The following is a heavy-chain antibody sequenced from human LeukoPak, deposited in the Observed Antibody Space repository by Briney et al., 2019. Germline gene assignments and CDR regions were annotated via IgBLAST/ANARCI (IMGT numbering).Heavy chain of an antibody. CDR1: GFTFSSYD. CDR3: ASQTGRRNAAGTGY. CDR2: IGTAGDP. Sequence: GGSLRLSCAASGFTFSSYDMHWVRQATGKGLEWVSAIGTAGDPYYPGSVKGRFTISRENAKNSLYLQMNSLRAGDTAVYYCASQTGRRNAAGTGYWGQGTLVTVSS. J-gene: IGHJ4*02. D-gene: IGHD6-13*01. V-gene: IGHV3-13*05.